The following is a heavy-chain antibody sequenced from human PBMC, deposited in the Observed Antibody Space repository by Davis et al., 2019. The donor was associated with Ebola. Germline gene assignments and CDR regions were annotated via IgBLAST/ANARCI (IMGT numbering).Heavy chain of an antibody. V-gene: IGHV1-69*13. CDR3: ARARGGGNPLNDY. Sequence: AASVKVSCKASGGTFSSYAISWVRQAPGQGLEWMGGIIPIFGTANYAQKFQGRVTITADESTSTAYMELSSLRSEDTAVYYCARARGGGNPLNDYWGQGTLVTVSS. D-gene: IGHD4-23*01. CDR2: IIPIFGTA. CDR1: GGTFSSYA. J-gene: IGHJ4*02.